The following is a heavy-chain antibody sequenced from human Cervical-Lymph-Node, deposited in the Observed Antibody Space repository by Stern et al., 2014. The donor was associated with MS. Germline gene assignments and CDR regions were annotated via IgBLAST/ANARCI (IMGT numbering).Heavy chain of an antibody. Sequence: EVQLVESGGGLVQPGRSLRLSCAASGFSFGDYAMHWVRQVPGKGLEWVSGINWNRGSIGYADSVRGRFTISRDNAKNSLHLQMNSLRAEDTALYYCAEAKDKDHWGSFDFWGQGTLVTVSS. J-gene: IGHJ4*02. CDR2: INWNRGSI. V-gene: IGHV3-9*01. D-gene: IGHD7-27*01. CDR3: AEAKDKDHWGSFDF. CDR1: GFSFGDYA.